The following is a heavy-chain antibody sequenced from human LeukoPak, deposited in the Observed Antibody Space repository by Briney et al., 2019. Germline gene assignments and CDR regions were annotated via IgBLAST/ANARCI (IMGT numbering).Heavy chain of an antibody. CDR3: ARLTTGTPEV. J-gene: IGHJ4*02. CDR1: EFTFISYA. V-gene: IGHV3-23*01. D-gene: IGHD1-1*01. Sequence: GSLSLSCAASEFTFISYAMSGFRQAPGKGREGVSVISGSGGSTYCADSVKGRFTISRDNSKNTLYLQMNSLRAEDTAVYYCARLTTGTPEVWGQGTLVTVS. CDR2: ISGSGGST.